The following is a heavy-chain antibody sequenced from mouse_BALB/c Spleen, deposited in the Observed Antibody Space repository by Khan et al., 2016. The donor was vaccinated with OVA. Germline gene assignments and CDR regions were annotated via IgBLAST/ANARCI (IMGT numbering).Heavy chain of an antibody. CDR1: GFTFSSYS. V-gene: IGHV5-6*02. CDR3: ADHLTGSFAY. D-gene: IGHD4-1*01. Sequence: DVKLVESGGDLVKPGGSLKLSCAASGFTFSSYSMSWVRQTPDKRLEWVASISSGGDYTYYLDSVKGRFTISRDNAKNTLYLQMSDLKSEDTAMYYCADHLTGSFAYGGQGTLVTVSA. CDR2: ISSGGDYT. J-gene: IGHJ3*01.